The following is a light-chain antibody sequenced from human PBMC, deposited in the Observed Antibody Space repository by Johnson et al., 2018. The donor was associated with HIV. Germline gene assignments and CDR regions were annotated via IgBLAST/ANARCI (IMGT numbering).Light chain of an antibody. CDR3: GAWDSSLSAYV. CDR2: ENN. Sequence: QSVLTQPPSVSAAPGQKVTISCSGSSSNIGNNYVSWYQQLPGTAPKLLIYENNKRPSGIPDRFSGSKSGTSATLGITGLQTGDAADYYCGAWDSSLSAYVFGTLAKGTVL. V-gene: IGLV1-51*02. J-gene: IGLJ1*01. CDR1: SSNIGNNY.